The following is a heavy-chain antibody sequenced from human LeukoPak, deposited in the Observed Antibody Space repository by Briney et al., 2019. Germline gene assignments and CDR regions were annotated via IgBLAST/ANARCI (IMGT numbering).Heavy chain of an antibody. Sequence: GGSLRLSCAASGFTFSSYWMHWVRQAPGKGLVWVSRINPDGGSTMYADSVKGRFTISRDNAKNTLYLQMNSLRAEDTAVYYCARVTGNSQEYWGQGTLVTVSS. V-gene: IGHV3-74*03. CDR2: INPDGGST. D-gene: IGHD5-18*01. CDR3: ARVTGNSQEY. J-gene: IGHJ4*02. CDR1: GFTFSSYW.